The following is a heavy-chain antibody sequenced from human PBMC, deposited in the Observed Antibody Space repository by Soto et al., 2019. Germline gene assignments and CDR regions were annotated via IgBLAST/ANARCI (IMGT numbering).Heavy chain of an antibody. CDR1: GYTFTSYA. CDR3: ARDPPGRVAAAAIYYYGMDV. Sequence: GASVKVSCXASGYTFTSYAMHWVRQAPGQRLEWMGWINAGNGNTKYSQKFQGRVTITRDTSASTAYMELSSLRSEDTAVYYCARDPPGRVAAAAIYYYGMDVWGQGTTVTVSS. J-gene: IGHJ6*02. V-gene: IGHV1-3*01. D-gene: IGHD6-13*01. CDR2: INAGNGNT.